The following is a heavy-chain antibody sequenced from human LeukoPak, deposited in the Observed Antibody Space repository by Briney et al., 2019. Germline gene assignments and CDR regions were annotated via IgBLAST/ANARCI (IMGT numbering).Heavy chain of an antibody. CDR3: ARARVVVVAAIRSRRAFDI. CDR1: GGSISSGDYY. D-gene: IGHD2-15*01. Sequence: SQTLSLTCTVSGGSISSGDYYWSWIRQPPGKGLEWIGYIYYSGSTYYNPSLKSRVTISVDTSKNQFSLKLSSVTAADTAVYYCARARVVVVAAIRSRRAFDIWGQGTMVTVSS. J-gene: IGHJ3*02. V-gene: IGHV4-30-4*08. CDR2: IYYSGST.